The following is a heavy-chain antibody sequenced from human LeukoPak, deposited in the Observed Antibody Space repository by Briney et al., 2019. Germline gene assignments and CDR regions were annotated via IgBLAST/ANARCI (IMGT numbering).Heavy chain of an antibody. V-gene: IGHV3-73*01. J-gene: IGHJ4*02. CDR2: IRSKANSYAT. CDR1: GFTFSGSA. Sequence: AGGSLRLSCAASGFTFSGSAMHWVRQASGKGLESVGRIRSKANSYATAYAASVKGRFTISRDDSKNTAYLQMNSLKTEDTAVYYCTSPCGGDCYSGVGYWGQGTPVTVSS. D-gene: IGHD2-21*02. CDR3: TSPCGGDCYSGVGY.